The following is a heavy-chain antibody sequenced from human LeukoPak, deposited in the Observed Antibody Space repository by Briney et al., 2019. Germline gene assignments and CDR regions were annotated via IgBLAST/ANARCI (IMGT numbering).Heavy chain of an antibody. V-gene: IGHV1-18*01. Sequence: GASVKVSCKVSGYTLTELSMHWVRQAPGQGLEWMGWISAYNGNTNYAQKLQGRVTMTTDTSTSTAYMELRSLRSDDTAVYYCASGIAVAGIWPDYWGQGTLVTVSS. J-gene: IGHJ4*02. D-gene: IGHD6-19*01. CDR2: ISAYNGNT. CDR1: GYTLTELS. CDR3: ASGIAVAGIWPDY.